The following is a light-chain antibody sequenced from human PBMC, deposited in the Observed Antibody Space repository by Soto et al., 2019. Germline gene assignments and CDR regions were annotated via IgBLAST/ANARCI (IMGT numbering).Light chain of an antibody. CDR3: SSYTSSSSLV. CDR1: SSDVGAYNY. J-gene: IGLJ1*01. CDR2: EVS. V-gene: IGLV2-14*01. Sequence: LTQPASVSGSPGQSITISCTGTSSDVGAYNYVSWYQHHPGKAPKLMIYEVSNRPSGVSNRFSGSKSGNTASLTISGLQAEDEADYFCSSYTSSSSLVFGPGTKVTVL.